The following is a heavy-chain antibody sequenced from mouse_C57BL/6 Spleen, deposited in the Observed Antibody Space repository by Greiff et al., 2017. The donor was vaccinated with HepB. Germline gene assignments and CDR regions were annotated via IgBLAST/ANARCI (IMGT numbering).Heavy chain of an antibody. Sequence: VQLKQPGAELVTPGASVKLSCKASGYTFTSYWMQWVKQRPGQGLEWLGEIDPSDSYTNYNQKVKGTATWTVDTSSSTADMQLSSLTSEDSAVYYCASRDYGSSWGYYFDYWGQGTTLTVSS. CDR1: GYTFTSYW. CDR2: IDPSDSYT. CDR3: ASRDYGSSWGYYFDY. V-gene: IGHV1-50*01. J-gene: IGHJ2*01. D-gene: IGHD1-1*01.